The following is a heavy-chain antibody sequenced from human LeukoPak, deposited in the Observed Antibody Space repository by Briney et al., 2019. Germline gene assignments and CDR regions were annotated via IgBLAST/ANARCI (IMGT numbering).Heavy chain of an antibody. V-gene: IGHV3-74*01. CDR2: ISSDGSST. CDR1: GFTFSSYW. D-gene: IGHD4-17*01. J-gene: IGHJ4*02. CDR3: ARDGGYYGDYEADY. Sequence: PGGSLRLSCAASGFTFSSYWMHWVRQAPGKGLVWVSRISSDGSSTSYADSVKGRFTISRDNAKNSLYLQMNSLRAEDTAVYYCARDGGYYGDYEADYWGQGTLVTVSS.